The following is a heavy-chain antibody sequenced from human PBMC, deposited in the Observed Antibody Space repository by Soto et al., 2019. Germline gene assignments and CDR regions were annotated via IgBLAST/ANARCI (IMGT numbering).Heavy chain of an antibody. D-gene: IGHD2-15*01. Sequence: ASVKVSCKASGGTFSSYTISWVRQARGQRLEWIGWIVLGSGNTDYAQKFQERVSLTRDMSTSTAYMELSSLTSDDTAVYYCATDVGWGQGTLVTVSS. J-gene: IGHJ4*02. V-gene: IGHV1-58*02. CDR1: GGTFSSYT. CDR3: ATDVG. CDR2: IVLGSGNT.